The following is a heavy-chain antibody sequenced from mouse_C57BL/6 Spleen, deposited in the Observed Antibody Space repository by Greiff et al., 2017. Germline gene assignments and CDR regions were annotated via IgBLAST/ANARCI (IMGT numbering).Heavy chain of an antibody. Sequence: QVQLQQPGAELVKPGASVKLSCKASGYTFTSYWMHWVKQRPGQGLEWIGMIHPNSGSTNYNEKFKSKATLTVDKSSSTAYMQLSSLTSEDSAVYYCARCLTGPAWFAYWGQGTLVTVSA. V-gene: IGHV1-64*01. CDR1: GYTFTSYW. D-gene: IGHD4-1*01. CDR2: IHPNSGST. J-gene: IGHJ3*01. CDR3: ARCLTGPAWFAY.